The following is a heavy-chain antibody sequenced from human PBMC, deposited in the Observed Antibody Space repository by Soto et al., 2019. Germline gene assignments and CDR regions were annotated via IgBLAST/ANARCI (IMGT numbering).Heavy chain of an antibody. Sequence: QVQLQESGPGLVKPSQTLSLTYTVSGVSISSGGYYWSWTRQHPGKGLEWIGYSYYSGSTYYNPSLRRQVNISVDTSKTHFSLNLTSVCAPHTAVYYCARGGHDCRGSYFPHCGQGTLDPVSS. CDR3: ARGGHDCRGSYFPH. CDR1: GVSISSGGYY. V-gene: IGHV4-31*01. D-gene: IGHD3-22*01. J-gene: IGHJ1*01. CDR2: SYYSGST.